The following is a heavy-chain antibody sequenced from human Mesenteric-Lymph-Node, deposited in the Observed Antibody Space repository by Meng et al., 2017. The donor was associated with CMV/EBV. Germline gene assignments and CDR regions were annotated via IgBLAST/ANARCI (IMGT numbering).Heavy chain of an antibody. CDR3: ASTTSYSSSSIYGMDV. D-gene: IGHD6-6*01. Sequence: GESLKISCAASGFTVSSHYMSWVRQAPGKGLEWVSVIYSGGGTYYADSVKGRFTISRDNSKNTLYLQMNSLRAEDTAVYYCASTTSYSSSSIYGMDVWGQGTTVTVSS. CDR1: GFTVSSHY. J-gene: IGHJ6*02. V-gene: IGHV3-53*01. CDR2: IYSGGGT.